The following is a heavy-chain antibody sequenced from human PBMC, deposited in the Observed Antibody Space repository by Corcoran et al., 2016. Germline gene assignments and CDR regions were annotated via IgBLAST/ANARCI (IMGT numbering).Heavy chain of an antibody. V-gene: IGHV1-46*01. CDR1: GYTFTSYY. J-gene: IGHJ4*02. CDR2: INPSGGST. CDR3: ARVGNGVYYFDY. Sequence: QVQLVQSGAEVKKPGASVKVSCKASGYTFTSYYMHWVRQAPGQGLEWMGIINPSGGSTSYAQKCQGRVTRTRDTSTSTVSMELSSLRSEDTAVEYWARVGNGVYYFDYWGQGTLVTVSA. D-gene: IGHD2-8*01.